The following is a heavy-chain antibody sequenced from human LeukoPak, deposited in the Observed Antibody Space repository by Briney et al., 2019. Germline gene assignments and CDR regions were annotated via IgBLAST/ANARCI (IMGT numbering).Heavy chain of an antibody. V-gene: IGHV3-20*04. J-gene: IGHJ3*02. Sequence: GGSLRLSCAASGFTFSGYAMSWVRQAPGKGLEWVSGINWNGGSTGYADSVKGRFTISRDNAKSSLYLQMNSLRAEDTALYYCARDYDSSGYSDAFDIWGQGTMVTVSS. CDR1: GFTFSGYA. CDR2: INWNGGST. CDR3: ARDYDSSGYSDAFDI. D-gene: IGHD3-22*01.